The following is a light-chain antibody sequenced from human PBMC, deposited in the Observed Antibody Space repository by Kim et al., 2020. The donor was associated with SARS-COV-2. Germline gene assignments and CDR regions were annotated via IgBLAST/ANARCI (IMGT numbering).Light chain of an antibody. Sequence: PGERAALSRRASQSVSSSYLAGDQQVPGQAPRLLVYGASSRATGIPDRFSGSGSGTDCTLTISRLEPEDFAVYYCQQYGSSPPITFGQGTRLEIK. V-gene: IGKV3-20*01. CDR2: GAS. CDR3: QQYGSSPPIT. J-gene: IGKJ5*01. CDR1: QSVSSSY.